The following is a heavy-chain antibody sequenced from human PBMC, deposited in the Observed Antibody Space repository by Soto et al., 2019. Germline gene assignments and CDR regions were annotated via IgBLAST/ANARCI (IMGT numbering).Heavy chain of an antibody. Sequence: GASVKVSCKASGYTFTGYYMHWVRQAPGQGLEWMGWINPNSGGTNYAQKFQGRVTMTRDTSISTAYMELSRLRSDDTAVYYCARAPQDYLYGRDVWGKGTRAPVSS. V-gene: IGHV1-2*02. CDR1: GYTFTGYY. CDR3: ARAPQDYLYGRDV. J-gene: IGHJ6*04. CDR2: INPNSGGT.